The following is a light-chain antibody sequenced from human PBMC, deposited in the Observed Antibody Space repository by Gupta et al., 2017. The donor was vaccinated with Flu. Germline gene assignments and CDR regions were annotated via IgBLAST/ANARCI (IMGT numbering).Light chain of an antibody. J-gene: IGLJ1*01. CDR2: GNC. Sequence: QSVLTQPPSVSGAPGQRFTISCTGSSANIGAGYDVHWYQQLTGTAPKLIIYGNCNRTAGVSDRFSGSKAGTAASLAITGRQAEDEADYYGQADDSSMSEVFGTGTKVTVL. CDR3: QADDSSMSEV. CDR1: SANIGAGYD. V-gene: IGLV1-40*01.